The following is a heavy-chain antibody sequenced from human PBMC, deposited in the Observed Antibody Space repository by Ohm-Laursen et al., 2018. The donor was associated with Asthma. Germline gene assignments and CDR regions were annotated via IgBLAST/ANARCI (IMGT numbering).Heavy chain of an antibody. Sequence: SLRLSCSASGFTFSSYSMNWVRQAPGKGLEWVSSISSSSSYIYYADSVKGRFTISRDNAKNSLYLQMNSLRAEDTAVYYCAREGVAVAAFDYWGQGTLVTVSS. CDR3: AREGVAVAAFDY. CDR1: GFTFSSYS. V-gene: IGHV3-21*01. D-gene: IGHD6-19*01. CDR2: ISSSSSYI. J-gene: IGHJ4*02.